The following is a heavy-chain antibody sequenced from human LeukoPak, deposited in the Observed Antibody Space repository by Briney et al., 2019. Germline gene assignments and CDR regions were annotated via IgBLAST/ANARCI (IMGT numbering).Heavy chain of an antibody. CDR1: GFTFSDYY. Sequence: PGGSLRLSCAASGFTFSDYYMSWIRQAPGKGLEWVSYISSSGSTIYYADSVKGRFTISRDNAKNSLYLQMNSLRAEDTAVYYCARDIVPAAIYYYYGMDVWGKGTTVTVSS. D-gene: IGHD2-2*01. CDR3: ARDIVPAAIYYYYGMDV. V-gene: IGHV3-11*04. CDR2: ISSSGSTI. J-gene: IGHJ6*04.